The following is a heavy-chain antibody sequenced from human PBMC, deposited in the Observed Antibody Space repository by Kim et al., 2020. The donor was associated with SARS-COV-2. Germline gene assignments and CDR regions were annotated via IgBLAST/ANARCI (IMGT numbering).Heavy chain of an antibody. D-gene: IGHD3-9*01. Sequence: SETLSLTCSVSGGSISSYNWSWIRQPPGKGLEWIGYIYYSGSTNYNPSLKSRVTISVDTSKNQFSLKLSSVTAADTAVYYCARAPVLRYFDWLYAQYGMDVWGQGTTVTVSS. CDR1: GGSISSYN. J-gene: IGHJ6*02. V-gene: IGHV4-59*13. CDR3: ARAPVLRYFDWLYAQYGMDV. CDR2: IYYSGST.